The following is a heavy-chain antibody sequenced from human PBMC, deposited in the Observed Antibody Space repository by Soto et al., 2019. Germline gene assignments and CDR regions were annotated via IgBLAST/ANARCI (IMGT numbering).Heavy chain of an antibody. CDR1: GYTFTSYG. V-gene: IGHV1-18*01. Sequence: GASVKVSCKASGYTFTSYGISWVRQAPGQGLEWMGWISAYNGNTNYAQKLQGRVTMTTDTSTSTAYMELRSLRSDDTAVYYCARDRVVRSPFNDFWSSQSDYWGQGALVTVSS. D-gene: IGHD3-3*01. CDR3: ARDRVVRSPFNDFWSSQSDY. J-gene: IGHJ4*02. CDR2: ISAYNGNT.